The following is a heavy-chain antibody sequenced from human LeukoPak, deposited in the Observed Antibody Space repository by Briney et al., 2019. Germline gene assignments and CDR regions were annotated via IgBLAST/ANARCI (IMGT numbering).Heavy chain of an antibody. J-gene: IGHJ4*02. CDR3: ARESIISGYYPFGY. CDR2: IYTSGST. Sequence: PSETLSLTCTVSGGSISSYYWSWIRQPAGKGLEWIGRIYTSGSTNYNPSLKSRVAMSVDTSKNQFSLKLSSVTAADTAVYYCARESIISGYYPFGYWGQGTLVTVSS. V-gene: IGHV4-4*07. CDR1: GGSISSYY. D-gene: IGHD3-22*01.